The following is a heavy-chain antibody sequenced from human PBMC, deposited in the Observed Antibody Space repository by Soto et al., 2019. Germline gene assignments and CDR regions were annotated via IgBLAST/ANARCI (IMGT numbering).Heavy chain of an antibody. CDR3: VRDSGRGFYFDY. CDR2: IRNRPNSYTT. D-gene: IGHD3-10*01. CDR1: GFTFSDHY. Sequence: EVQLVESWGGLVQPGGSLRLSCAASGFTFSDHYMDWVRQAPGKGLEWVGRIRNRPNSYTTQYAASVKGRFAVLRDDSENLVYLQMNDLKTEATAVYYCVRDSGRGFYFDYWGQGAQVTVSS. J-gene: IGHJ4*02. V-gene: IGHV3-72*01.